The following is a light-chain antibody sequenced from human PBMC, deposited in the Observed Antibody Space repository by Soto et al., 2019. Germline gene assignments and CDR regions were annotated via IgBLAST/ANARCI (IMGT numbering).Light chain of an antibody. CDR3: QQYGSSPRA. CDR2: GAS. V-gene: IGKV3-20*01. CDR1: QSVRRNY. J-gene: IGKJ4*01. Sequence: ESVLTQSPGTLSLSPGERATLSCRASQSVRRNYLASYQQKHGRAPRLLIDGASTSATGIPDRFPGSGSGTDFTLTISRQEPEDFAVYYCQQYGSSPRAFGGGTKVVI.